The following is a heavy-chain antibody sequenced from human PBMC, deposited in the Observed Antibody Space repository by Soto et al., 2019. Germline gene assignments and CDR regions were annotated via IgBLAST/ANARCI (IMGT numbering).Heavy chain of an antibody. CDR3: AKGGDYSNYFDY. D-gene: IGHD4-4*01. CDR1: GFTFSRYW. Sequence: GGSLRLSCAASGFTFSRYWMHWVRQVPGKGLVWVSRINADGSTTTYADSVKDRFTISRDNAKNTLYLQMNSLRVEDTAVYYCAKGGDYSNYFDYWGQGTLVTVSS. V-gene: IGHV3-74*01. CDR2: INADGSTT. J-gene: IGHJ4*02.